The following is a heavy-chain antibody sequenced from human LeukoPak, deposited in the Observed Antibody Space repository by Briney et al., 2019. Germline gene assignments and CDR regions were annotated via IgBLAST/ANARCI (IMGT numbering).Heavy chain of an antibody. V-gene: IGHV4-30-2*05. CDR1: GGSISGGGYS. Sequence: SETLSLTCAVSGGSISGGGYSWSWIRQPPGKGLEWIGSIYHSGGTYYNPSLKSRVTISVDTSKNQFSLKLRSVMAADTAVYYCARYVPVKTGPTRASFDFWGQGALVTVSS. D-gene: IGHD1-1*01. CDR2: IYHSGGT. J-gene: IGHJ4*02. CDR3: ARYVPVKTGPTRASFDF.